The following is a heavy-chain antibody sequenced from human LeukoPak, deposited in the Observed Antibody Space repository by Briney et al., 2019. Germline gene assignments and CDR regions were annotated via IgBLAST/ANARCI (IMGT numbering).Heavy chain of an antibody. Sequence: GGSLRLSCAASGFTFSNYGMHWVRQAPGKGLEWVAFIRYDGSNKYYADSVKGRFTISRDNSKNTLYLQMNSLRAEDTAVYYCAKGAEEGVVITSVYYYYMDVWGKGTTVTISS. CDR3: AKGAEEGVVITSVYYYYMDV. D-gene: IGHD3-22*01. V-gene: IGHV3-30*02. CDR1: GFTFSNYG. J-gene: IGHJ6*03. CDR2: IRYDGSNK.